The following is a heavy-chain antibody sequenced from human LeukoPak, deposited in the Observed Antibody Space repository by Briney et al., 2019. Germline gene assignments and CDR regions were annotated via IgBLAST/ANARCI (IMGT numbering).Heavy chain of an antibody. CDR2: IIPILGIA. CDR1: GGTFSSYA. Sequence: WASVKVSCKASGGTFSSYAISWVRQAPGQGLEWMGRIIPILGIANYAQKFQGRVTITADKSTSTAYMELSSLRSEDTAEYYCARDKKVNAFDIWGQGTMVTVSS. V-gene: IGHV1-69*04. J-gene: IGHJ3*02. CDR3: ARDKKVNAFDI.